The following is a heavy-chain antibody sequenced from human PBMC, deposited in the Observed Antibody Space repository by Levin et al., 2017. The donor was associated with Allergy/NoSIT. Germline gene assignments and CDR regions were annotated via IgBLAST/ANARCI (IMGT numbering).Heavy chain of an antibody. CDR3: ARFVVTPVSYFYMDV. CDR2: ISTHNGNT. D-gene: IGHD2-2*01. J-gene: IGHJ6*03. CDR1: GYTFKIYG. V-gene: IGHV1-18*01. Sequence: GESLKISCKASGYTFKIYGISWVRQAPGQGLEWMGWISTHNGNTNYAQSFQGRVTMTTDTSTSTADMELRSLISDDTAVYYCARFVVTPVSYFYMDVWGKGTTVTVSS.